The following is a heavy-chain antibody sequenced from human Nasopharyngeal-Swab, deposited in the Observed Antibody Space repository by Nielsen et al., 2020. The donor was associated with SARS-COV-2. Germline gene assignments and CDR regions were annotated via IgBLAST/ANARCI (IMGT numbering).Heavy chain of an antibody. CDR3: ARAIQSSIAARYSWFDP. V-gene: IGHV7-4-1*02. D-gene: IGHD6-6*01. Sequence: ASVKVSCKASGYTFTSYAMNWVRQAPGQGLEWMGWINTNTGNPTYAQGFTGRFVFSSDTSVSTAYLQISSLKAEDTAVYYCARAIQSSIAARYSWFDPWGQGTLVTVSS. CDR2: INTNTGNP. J-gene: IGHJ5*02. CDR1: GYTFTSYA.